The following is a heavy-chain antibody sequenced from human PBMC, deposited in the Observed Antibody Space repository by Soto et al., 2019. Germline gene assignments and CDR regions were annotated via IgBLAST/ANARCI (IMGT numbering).Heavy chain of an antibody. CDR1: GGTFSSYA. J-gene: IGHJ4*02. Sequence: GASVKVSCKASGGTFSSYAISWVRQAPGQGLEWMGGIIPIFGTANYAQKFQGRVTITADESTSTAYMELSSLRSEDTAVYYCARGGAAPRYSYGSYYFDYWGQGTLVTVSS. D-gene: IGHD5-18*01. CDR3: ARGGAAPRYSYGSYYFDY. CDR2: IIPIFGTA. V-gene: IGHV1-69*13.